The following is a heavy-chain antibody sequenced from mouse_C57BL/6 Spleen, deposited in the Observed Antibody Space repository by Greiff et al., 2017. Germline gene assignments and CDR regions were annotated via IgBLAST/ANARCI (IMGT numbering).Heavy chain of an antibody. CDR1: GFTFSSYA. CDR3: AKENYSNFDY. V-gene: IGHV5-4*01. CDR2: ISAGGSYT. Sequence: EVKLMESGGGLVKPGGSLKLSCAASGFTFSSYAMPWVRQTPEKRLEWVGTISAGGSYTYYPDNVKGRFTISRDNAKNNLYLQMSHLKSEDTAMYYCAKENYSNFDYWGKGTTLTVSS. D-gene: IGHD2-5*01. J-gene: IGHJ2*01.